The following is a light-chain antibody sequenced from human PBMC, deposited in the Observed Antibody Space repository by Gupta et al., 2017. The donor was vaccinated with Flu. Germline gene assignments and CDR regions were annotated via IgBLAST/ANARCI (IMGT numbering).Light chain of an antibody. V-gene: IGKV1-5*03. Sequence: DIEKTESPSTLSASGGDRVTITCRGSQSISSWLAWHQQKPGKAPKLLIYKASILESGVPTSFSGSGSGTEFTLTISSLQPDDFATYYCQQYSAYSITFGGGTRVEI. CDR3: QQYSAYSIT. CDR2: KAS. J-gene: IGKJ4*01. CDR1: QSISSW.